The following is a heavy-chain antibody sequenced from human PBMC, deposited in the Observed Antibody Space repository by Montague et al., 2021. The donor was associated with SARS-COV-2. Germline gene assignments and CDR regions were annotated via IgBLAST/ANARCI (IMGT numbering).Heavy chain of an antibody. CDR3: ARVIGGYYGMDV. J-gene: IGHJ6*02. CDR1: GFKFNNYA. CDR2: ISYDGSNK. D-gene: IGHD1-26*01. Sequence: SLRLSCAAFGFKFNNYAMHWVRQAPNKGLEWVAVISYDGSNKYYADSVKGRFTISRDNSKNTLYLQMNSLRAEDTAVYYCARVIGGYYGMDVWGQGTTVTVSS. V-gene: IGHV3-30*19.